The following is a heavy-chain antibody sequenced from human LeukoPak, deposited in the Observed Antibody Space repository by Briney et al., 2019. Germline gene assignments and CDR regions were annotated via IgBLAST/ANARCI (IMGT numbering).Heavy chain of an antibody. J-gene: IGHJ6*03. Sequence: GGSLRLSCAASGFTFSSYWMSCVRQAPGKGLEWVANIKQDGSEKYCVDSVKGRFTISRDNAKNSLYLQMNSLRAEDTAVYYCARTLGDIVVVPAAMRVYYYYYYYMDVWGKGTTVTVSS. CDR1: GFTFSSYW. CDR3: ARTLGDIVVVPAAMRVYYYYYYYMDV. CDR2: IKQDGSEK. V-gene: IGHV3-7*01. D-gene: IGHD2-2*01.